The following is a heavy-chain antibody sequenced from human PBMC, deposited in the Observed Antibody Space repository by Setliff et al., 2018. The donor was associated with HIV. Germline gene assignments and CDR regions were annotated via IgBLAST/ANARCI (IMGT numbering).Heavy chain of an antibody. J-gene: IGHJ6*02. D-gene: IGHD3-3*01. Sequence: SETLSLTCSVSGGSLSSGGFYWSWIRHPPRKGLECIGYIYSNGTTYYNPSLKSRATVSVDTSKNQFSLKLTSVTAADTAVYYCSALGDPRFLFNGIDVWGPGTSVTVSS. CDR2: IYSNGTT. V-gene: IGHV4-31*03. CDR3: SALGDPRFLFNGIDV. CDR1: GGSLSSGGFY.